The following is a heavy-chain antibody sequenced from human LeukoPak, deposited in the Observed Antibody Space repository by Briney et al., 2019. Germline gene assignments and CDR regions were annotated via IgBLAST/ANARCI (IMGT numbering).Heavy chain of an antibody. CDR2: FYYSGST. D-gene: IGHD4/OR15-4a*01. V-gene: IGHV4-59*08. CDR1: GGSISSYY. J-gene: IGHJ2*01. CDR3: ARRTMVADLYFDL. Sequence: SETLSLTCTVSGGSISSYYWSWIRQPPGKGLEWIGYFYYSGSTNYNPSLKSRVTISGDTSKNQFSLKLSPVTAADTAVYYCARRTMVADLYFDLWGRGTQVTVSS.